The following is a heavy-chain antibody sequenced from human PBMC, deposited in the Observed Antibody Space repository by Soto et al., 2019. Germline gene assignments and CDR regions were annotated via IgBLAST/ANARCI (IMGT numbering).Heavy chain of an antibody. V-gene: IGHV3-53*01. CDR2: VYPGGNT. D-gene: IGHD5-18*01. CDR1: GFTVSNNH. J-gene: IGHJ4*02. CDR3: ATGLDTSKSGY. Sequence: VQLVESGGGLIQPGGSLRLSCAASGFTVSNNHMTWVRRAPGRGPQWVSTVYPGGNTYHADSVKGRFAISRDNSKNMLYLQMNSLRAEDTAVYYCATGLDTSKSGYWGQGTLVTVSS.